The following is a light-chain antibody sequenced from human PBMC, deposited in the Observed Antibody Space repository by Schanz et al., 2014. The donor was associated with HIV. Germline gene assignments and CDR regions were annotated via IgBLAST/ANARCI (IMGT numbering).Light chain of an antibody. J-gene: IGLJ2*01. CDR2: DVS. CDR3: SSSAGSDNLV. V-gene: IGLV2-8*01. CDR1: NSDINFYYY. Sequence: QSALTQPASVSGSPGQSITISCTGPNSDINFYYYVSWFQQHPGKAPQLMIYDVSVRPSGVPGRFSGSKSGNTASLTVSGLQVDDEADYYCSSSAGSDNLVFGGGTKLTVL.